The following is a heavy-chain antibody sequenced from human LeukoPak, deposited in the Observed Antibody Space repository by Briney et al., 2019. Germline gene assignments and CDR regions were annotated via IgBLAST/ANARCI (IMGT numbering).Heavy chain of an antibody. CDR2: IGTAGDT. V-gene: IGHV3-13*01. CDR1: GFTFSSYD. J-gene: IGHJ2*01. Sequence: GGSLRLSCAAFGFTFSSYDMHWVRQAPGKGLEWVSAIGTAGDTYYPGSVTGRFTISRENAKNSLYLPMNSLRAGDTAVYYCARVRKYSGYYSWYFDLWGRGTLVTVSS. CDR3: ARVRKYSGYYSWYFDL. D-gene: IGHD5-12*01.